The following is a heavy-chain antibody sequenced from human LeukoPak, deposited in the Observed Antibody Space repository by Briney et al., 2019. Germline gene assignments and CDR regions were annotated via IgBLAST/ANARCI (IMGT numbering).Heavy chain of an antibody. V-gene: IGHV4-4*02. CDR1: GGSISSSSW. J-gene: IGHJ3*02. D-gene: IGHD3-10*01. Sequence: ASETLSLTCAVSGGSISSSSWYSWVRQPPEKGLEWIGQIYHSGSTDYNPSLKSRVTISLDTSRNQFSLKLNSVTAADTAVYYCAKSNGYGLIDIWGQGTMVTVSS. CDR3: AKSNGYGLIDI. CDR2: IYHSGST.